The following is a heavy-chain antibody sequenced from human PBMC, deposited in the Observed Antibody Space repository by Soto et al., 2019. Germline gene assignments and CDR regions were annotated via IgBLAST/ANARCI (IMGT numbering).Heavy chain of an antibody. CDR3: ARGYCSGGSCYARLSDNMAV. D-gene: IGHD2-15*01. Sequence: EVQLVESGGGLVQPGGSLRLSCAASGFTFSSYDMHWVRQATGKGLEWVSAIGTAGDTYYPGSVKGRFTISRENARNSLYLQMNSLRAGDTAVYYCARGYCSGGSCYARLSDNMAVWVKGTTVTVSS. V-gene: IGHV3-13*01. J-gene: IGHJ6*03. CDR2: IGTAGDT. CDR1: GFTFSSYD.